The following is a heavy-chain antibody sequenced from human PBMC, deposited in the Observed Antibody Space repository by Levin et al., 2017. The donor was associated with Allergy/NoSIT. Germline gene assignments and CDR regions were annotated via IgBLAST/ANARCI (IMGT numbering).Heavy chain of an antibody. V-gene: IGHV3-30*18. J-gene: IGHJ4*02. CDR1: GFTFRSFG. CDR2: ISYDGNKK. Sequence: QLGESLKISCAASGFTFRSFGLYWVRQTPGKGLEWVAVISYDGNKKDYTDSVKGRFTISRDNSKNTLYLQMNSLRIEDTAVYYCAKDHGMLRGIIEYWGQGALVTVSS. D-gene: IGHD3-10*01. CDR3: AKDHGMLRGIIEY.